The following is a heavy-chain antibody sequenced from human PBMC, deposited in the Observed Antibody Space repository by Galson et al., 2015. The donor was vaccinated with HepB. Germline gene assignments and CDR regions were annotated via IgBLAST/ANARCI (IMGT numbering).Heavy chain of an antibody. CDR2: IKQDGSEK. V-gene: IGHV3-7*03. CDR3: ARYIAAAGTQFDY. J-gene: IGHJ4*02. Sequence: LRLSCAASGFTFSSYWMSWVRQAPGKGLEWVANIKQDGSEKYYVDSVKGRFTISRDNTKNSLYLQMNSLRAEDTAVYYCARYIAAAGTQFDYWGQGTLVTVSS. D-gene: IGHD6-13*01. CDR1: GFTFSSYW.